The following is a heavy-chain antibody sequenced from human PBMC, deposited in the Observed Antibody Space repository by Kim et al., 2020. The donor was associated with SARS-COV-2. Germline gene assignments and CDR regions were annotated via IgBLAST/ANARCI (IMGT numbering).Heavy chain of an antibody. Sequence: SETLSLTCAVYGGSFSGYYWSWIRQPPGKGLEWIGEINHSGSTNYNPSLKSRVTISVDTSKNQFSLKLSSVTAADTAVYYCARGPGTGNYGLYFDYWGQGTLVTVSS. CDR2: INHSGST. D-gene: IGHD4-4*01. J-gene: IGHJ4*02. V-gene: IGHV4-34*01. CDR3: ARGPGTGNYGLYFDY. CDR1: GGSFSGYY.